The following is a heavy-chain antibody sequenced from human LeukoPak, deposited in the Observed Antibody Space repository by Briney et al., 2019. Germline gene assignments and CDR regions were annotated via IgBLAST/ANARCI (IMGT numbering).Heavy chain of an antibody. CDR2: ISTAGSST. Sequence: PGGSLRLSCAASGFTFSTYWMHWVRQAPGRGLVWVSRISTAGSSTFYADSVKGRFTVSRDNANNMLYLQMDGLRAEDTAMYYCAAGRGTPLGFWGQGALVTVSS. CDR3: AAGRGTPLGF. CDR1: GFTFSTYW. J-gene: IGHJ4*02. D-gene: IGHD1-26*01. V-gene: IGHV3-74*01.